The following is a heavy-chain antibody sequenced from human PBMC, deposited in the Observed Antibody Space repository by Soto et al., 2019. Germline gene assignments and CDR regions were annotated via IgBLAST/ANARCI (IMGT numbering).Heavy chain of an antibody. Sequence: ASVKVSCKVSGYTLTELSMHWVRQAPGKGLEWMGGFDPEDGETIYAQKFQGRVTMTEDTSTDTAYMELSSLRSEDTAVYYCATFPTRLTGATFMRDYYYMDVWGKGTTVTVSS. CDR2: FDPEDGET. CDR3: ATFPTRLTGATFMRDYYYMDV. D-gene: IGHD1-7*01. CDR1: GYTLTELS. J-gene: IGHJ6*03. V-gene: IGHV1-24*01.